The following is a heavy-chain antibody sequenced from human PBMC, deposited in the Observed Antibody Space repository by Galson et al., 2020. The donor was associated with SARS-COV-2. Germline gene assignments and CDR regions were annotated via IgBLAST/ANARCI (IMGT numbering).Heavy chain of an antibody. V-gene: IGHV1-2*02. CDR1: GYTFTGYY. CDR3: ARDYGYSYLKGWFDP. J-gene: IGHJ5*02. CDR2: INPNSGGT. Sequence: ASVTVSCQASGYTFTGYYMHWVRQAPGQGLQWLGWINPNSGGTNYAQKFQGRVTMTRDTSISTAYMELSRLRSDDTAVYYCARDYGYSYLKGWFDPWGQGTLVTVSS. D-gene: IGHD5-18*01.